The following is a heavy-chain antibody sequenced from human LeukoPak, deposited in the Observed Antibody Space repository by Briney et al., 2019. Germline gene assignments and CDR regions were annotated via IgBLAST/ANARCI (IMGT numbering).Heavy chain of an antibody. J-gene: IGHJ5*02. Sequence: SETLSLTCAVSGFSITSGYYWGWIRQPPGKGLEWIGRIYTSGNTNYNPSLKSRVTISLDTSKNQFSLNLSSVTAADTAVYYCAGEVGGSWFDPWGLGTLVTVSS. CDR1: GFSITSGYY. D-gene: IGHD1-26*01. CDR2: IYTSGNT. V-gene: IGHV4-38-2*02. CDR3: AGEVGGSWFDP.